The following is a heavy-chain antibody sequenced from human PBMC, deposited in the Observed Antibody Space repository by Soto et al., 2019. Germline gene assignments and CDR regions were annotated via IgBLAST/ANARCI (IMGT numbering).Heavy chain of an antibody. D-gene: IGHD6-19*01. CDR2: INTNGVNT. Sequence: EVQLVESGGGLVQPGGSLRLFCAASGFTFSGYSMFWVRQAPGKGLEYVSAINTNGVNTFYAKSVKGRFTISRDNSKNTMYLXMXXLRAEDMAVYYCARGRVEDSSGWATYFDYWGQGTLVTVSS. V-gene: IGHV3-64*01. CDR1: GFTFSGYS. CDR3: ARGRVEDSSGWATYFDY. J-gene: IGHJ4*02.